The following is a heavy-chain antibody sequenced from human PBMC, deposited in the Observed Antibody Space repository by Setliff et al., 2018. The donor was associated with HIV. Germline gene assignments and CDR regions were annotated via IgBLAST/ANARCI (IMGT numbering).Heavy chain of an antibody. CDR2: IYYSGST. J-gene: IGHJ6*03. V-gene: IGHV4-59*01. D-gene: IGHD3-10*01. CDR1: GGSISSYY. Sequence: SETLSLTCTVSGGSISSYYWSWIRQPPGKGLEWIGYIYYSGSTYYNPSLKSLVTISVDTSKNQFSLKLSSVTAADTAVYYCARDSVVRGVMVGMDVWGKGTTVTVS. CDR3: ARDSVVRGVMVGMDV.